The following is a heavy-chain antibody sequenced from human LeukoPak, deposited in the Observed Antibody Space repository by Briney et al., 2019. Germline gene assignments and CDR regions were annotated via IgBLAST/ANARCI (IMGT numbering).Heavy chain of an antibody. CDR3: AKGGYDYVEVAYFDF. V-gene: IGHV3-23*01. Sequence: GGSLRLSCAASGFSFNSYAMNWVRQAPGEGLEWVSIIVASSGSTFYADSVKGRFTISRDNSKNTLYLQMNSLRVEDTAVYYCAKGGYDYVEVAYFDFWGQGTLVAVSS. D-gene: IGHD5-12*01. CDR1: GFSFNSYA. CDR2: IVASSGST. J-gene: IGHJ4*02.